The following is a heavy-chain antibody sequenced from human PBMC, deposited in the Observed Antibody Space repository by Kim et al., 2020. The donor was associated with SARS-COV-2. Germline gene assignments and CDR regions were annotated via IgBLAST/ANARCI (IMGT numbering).Heavy chain of an antibody. J-gene: IGHJ4*02. V-gene: IGHV4-59*01. CDR3: ARAQSSSWYGWYGY. D-gene: IGHD6-13*01. CDR2: IYYSGST. Sequence: SETLSLTCTVSGGSISSYYWSWIRQPPGKGLEWIGYIYYSGSTNYNPSLKSRVTISVDTSKNQFSLKLSSVTAADTAVYYCARAQSSSWYGWYGYWGQGTLVTVSS. CDR1: GGSISSYY.